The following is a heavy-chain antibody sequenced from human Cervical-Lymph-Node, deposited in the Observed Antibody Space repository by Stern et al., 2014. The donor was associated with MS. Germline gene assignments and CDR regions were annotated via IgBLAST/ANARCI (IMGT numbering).Heavy chain of an antibody. CDR2: ISWNSYSI. D-gene: IGHD6-6*01. V-gene: IGHV3-9*01. CDR1: GFTFDDYA. J-gene: IGHJ6*02. Sequence: EVQLEESGGGLVQPGRSLRLSCAASGFTFDDYAMHWVRQAPGKGLEWVSGISWNSYSIVYADSVKGRFTTSRDNAKNSLYLQMNSLRAEDTALYYCAKAEYSSLFDGMDVWGQGTTVTVSS. CDR3: AKAEYSSLFDGMDV.